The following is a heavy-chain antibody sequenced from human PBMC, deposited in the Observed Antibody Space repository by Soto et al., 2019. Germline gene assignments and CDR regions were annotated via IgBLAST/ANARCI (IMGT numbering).Heavy chain of an antibody. Sequence: QVQLVQSGAEVKKPGSSVKVSCKASGGTFSSYAISWVRQAPGQGLERMGGIIPIFGTANYAQKFQGRVTITADESTSTAYMELSSLRSEDTAVYYCARGPGYYDILTGYFLLDYFDYWGQGTLVTVSS. CDR3: ARGPGYYDILTGYFLLDYFDY. J-gene: IGHJ4*02. V-gene: IGHV1-69*01. D-gene: IGHD3-9*01. CDR2: IIPIFGTA. CDR1: GGTFSSYA.